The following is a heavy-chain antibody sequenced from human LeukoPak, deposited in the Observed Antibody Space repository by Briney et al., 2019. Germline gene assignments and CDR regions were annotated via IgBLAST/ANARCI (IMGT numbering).Heavy chain of an antibody. V-gene: IGHV4-30-2*01. CDR2: IYHSGST. Sequence: SETLSLTCAVSGGSISSGGYSWRWIRQPPGKGLEWIGYIYHSGSTYYNPSLKSRVTISVDRSKNQFSLKLSSVTAADTAVYYCARAWGGGTYGMDVWGQGTTVTVSS. CDR3: ARAWGGGTYGMDV. J-gene: IGHJ6*02. CDR1: GGSISSGGYS. D-gene: IGHD2-15*01.